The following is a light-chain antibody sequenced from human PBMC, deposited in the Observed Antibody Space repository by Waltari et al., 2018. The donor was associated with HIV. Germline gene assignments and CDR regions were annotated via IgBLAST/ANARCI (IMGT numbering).Light chain of an antibody. CDR2: DVS. Sequence: QSALPQPASASGSPGQSLTISCTGTSSDVGGYNYASWYQQHPGKAPKLMIYDVSNRSSGISNRFSGSKSGNTASLTISGLQAEDEADYYCSSYRTSNTVIFGGGTKLTVL. J-gene: IGLJ2*01. CDR1: SSDVGGYNY. V-gene: IGLV2-14*03. CDR3: SSYRTSNTVI.